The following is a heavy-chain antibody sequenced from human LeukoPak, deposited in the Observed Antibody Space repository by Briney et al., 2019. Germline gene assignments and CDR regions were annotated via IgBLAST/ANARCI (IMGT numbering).Heavy chain of an antibody. CDR2: INHSGST. CDR3: ARSNYVWGSYRPRQSDAFDI. CDR1: SWSFSAYY. J-gene: IGHJ3*02. Sequence: SETLSLTCAVDSWSFSAYYWRWIRQPPGEGLEWIGEINHSGSTNYNPSLKSRVTMSVDTSKNQFSLKLSSVTAADTAVYYCARSNYVWGSYRPRQSDAFDIWGQGTMVTVSS. V-gene: IGHV4-34*01. D-gene: IGHD3-16*02.